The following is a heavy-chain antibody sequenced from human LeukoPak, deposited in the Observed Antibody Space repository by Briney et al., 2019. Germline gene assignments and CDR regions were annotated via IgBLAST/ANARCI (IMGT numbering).Heavy chain of an antibody. J-gene: IGHJ4*02. CDR2: INPNTGDT. D-gene: IGHD3-9*01. CDR1: RYTFTGFY. V-gene: IGHV1-2*02. Sequence: GASVKVSCKASRYTFTGFYIHWVLQAPGQGLEWMGWINPNTGDTNYAQTFQGRVSMTRDPSITTAYMELCRLRSDDTAIYYCARDPLLTGYYWPYYFDYWGQGTLVTVSS. CDR3: ARDPLLTGYYWPYYFDY.